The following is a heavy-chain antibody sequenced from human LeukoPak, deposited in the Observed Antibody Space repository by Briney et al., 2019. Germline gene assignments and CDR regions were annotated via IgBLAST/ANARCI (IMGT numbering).Heavy chain of an antibody. V-gene: IGHV3-23*01. D-gene: IGHD6-13*01. CDR2: ISGSGGST. CDR1: GFTFSSYA. CDR3: AKDPVGVAAGSSLFDY. J-gene: IGHJ4*02. Sequence: GGPLRLSCAASGFTFSSYAMSWVRQAPGKGLEWVPAISGSGGSTYYADSVKGRFTISRDNSKNTLYLQMNSLRAEDTAVYYCAKDPVGVAAGSSLFDYWGQGTLVTVSS.